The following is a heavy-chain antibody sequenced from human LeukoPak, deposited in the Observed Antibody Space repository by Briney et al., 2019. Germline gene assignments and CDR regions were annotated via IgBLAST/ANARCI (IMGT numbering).Heavy chain of an antibody. CDR3: ARPNHYDFWSGYYGGAFDI. J-gene: IGHJ3*02. CDR2: ISSSSSTI. Sequence: GGSLRLSCAASGFTFSSYSMNWVRQAPGKGLEWVSYISSSSSTIYYADSVKGRFTISRDNAKNSLYLQMNSLRAEDTAVYYCARPNHYDFWSGYYGGAFDIWDQGTMVTVSS. CDR1: GFTFSSYS. D-gene: IGHD3-3*01. V-gene: IGHV3-48*01.